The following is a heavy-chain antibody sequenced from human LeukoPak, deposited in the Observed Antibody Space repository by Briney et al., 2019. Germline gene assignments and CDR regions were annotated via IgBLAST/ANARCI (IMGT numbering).Heavy chain of an antibody. CDR2: ISAYNGNT. D-gene: IGHD6-13*01. CDR1: GYTFTSYG. Sequence: EASVKVFCKASGYTFTSYGISWVRQAPGQGLEWMGWISAYNGNTNYAQKLQGRVTMTTDTSTSTAYMELRSLRSDDTAVYYCARARGEYSSSLEYYYYGMDVWGQGTTVTVSS. V-gene: IGHV1-18*01. J-gene: IGHJ6*02. CDR3: ARARGEYSSSLEYYYYGMDV.